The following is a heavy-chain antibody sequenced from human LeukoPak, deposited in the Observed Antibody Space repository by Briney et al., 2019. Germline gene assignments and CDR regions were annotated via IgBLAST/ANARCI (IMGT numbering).Heavy chain of an antibody. CDR2: IKQDGSDK. D-gene: IGHD3-10*01. CDR1: GFTFSSYW. V-gene: IGHV3-7*01. J-gene: IGHJ5*02. Sequence: GGSLRLSCAASGFTFSSYWMSWVRQAPGKGLEWVANIKQDGSDKYYVDSVKGRFTISRDTSRDTLYLQMNSLRAEDTAVYYCAKDLMRDRWFGESWGQGTLVTVSS. CDR3: AKDLMRDRWFGES.